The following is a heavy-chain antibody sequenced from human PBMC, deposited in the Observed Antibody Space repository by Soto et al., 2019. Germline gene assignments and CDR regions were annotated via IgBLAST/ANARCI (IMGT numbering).Heavy chain of an antibody. Sequence: EVQLVESGGGLVQPGGSLRLSCAASGFTLSSYWMHWVRQAPGKGLAWVSRINSDWSSTSYADSVKGRFTISKDNAQNKQYLQMNRRRAEETAVYYCASLIALYYYYGRDVWGQGPTVTVSS. CDR2: INSDWSST. CDR1: GFTLSSYW. D-gene: IGHD3-22*01. CDR3: ASLIALYYYYGRDV. V-gene: IGHV3-74*01. J-gene: IGHJ6*02.